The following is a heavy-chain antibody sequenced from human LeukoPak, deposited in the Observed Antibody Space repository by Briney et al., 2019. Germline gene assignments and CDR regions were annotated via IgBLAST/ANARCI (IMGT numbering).Heavy chain of an antibody. D-gene: IGHD3-3*01. V-gene: IGHV1-8*01. CDR2: MNPNSGNT. Sequence: ASVKVSCKASGYTFTSYDINGVRQATGQGLEWRGWMNPNSGNTGYAQKFQGRVTMTRNTSISTAYMELSSLRSEDTAVYYCARIGKRSGYYNWFDPWGQGTLVTVSS. CDR3: ARIGKRSGYYNWFDP. J-gene: IGHJ5*02. CDR1: GYTFTSYD.